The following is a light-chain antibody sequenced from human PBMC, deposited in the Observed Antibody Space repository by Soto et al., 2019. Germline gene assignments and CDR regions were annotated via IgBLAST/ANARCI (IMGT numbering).Light chain of an antibody. J-gene: IGKJ1*01. CDR2: AVS. V-gene: IGKV1-39*01. CDR3: QQSYSTPAT. Sequence: DIQLTQSPASLSASVGDTVTITCRASQSISSFLNWYQQKPGKAPNLLIYAVSNLQSGVPSRFSGSGSGTDFTLTISSLQPEDFATYYCQQSYSTPATFGQGTKVDIK. CDR1: QSISSF.